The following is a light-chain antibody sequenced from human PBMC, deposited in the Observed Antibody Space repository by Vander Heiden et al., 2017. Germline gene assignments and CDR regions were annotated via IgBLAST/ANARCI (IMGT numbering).Light chain of an antibody. Sequence: QSVLTQPPSVSGAPGQRVTISCTGSSSNIGAGYDVHWYQQVPGTAPKLLIYGNGNRPSGVPDRFSGSKSGTSVSLAITGLQAGDEADYYCQSYDISLSAYVFGTGTKVTVL. CDR3: QSYDISLSAYV. V-gene: IGLV1-40*01. CDR1: SSNIGAGYD. J-gene: IGLJ1*01. CDR2: GNG.